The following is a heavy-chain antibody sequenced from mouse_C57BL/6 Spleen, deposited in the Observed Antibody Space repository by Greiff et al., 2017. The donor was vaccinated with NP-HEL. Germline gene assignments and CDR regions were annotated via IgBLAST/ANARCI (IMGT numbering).Heavy chain of an antibody. D-gene: IGHD1-1*01. CDR3: ARHDYGSSYGYAMDY. CDR2: ISSGSSTI. Sequence: EVKLMESGGGLVKPGGSLKLSCAASGFTFSDYGMHWVRQAPEKGLEWVAYISSGSSTIYYADTVKGRFTISRDNAKNTLFLQMTSLRSEDTAMYYCARHDYGSSYGYAMDYWGQGTSVTVSS. J-gene: IGHJ4*01. CDR1: GFTFSDYG. V-gene: IGHV5-17*01.